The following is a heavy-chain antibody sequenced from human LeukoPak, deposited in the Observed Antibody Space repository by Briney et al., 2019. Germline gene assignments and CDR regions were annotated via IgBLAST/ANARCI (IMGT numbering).Heavy chain of an antibody. CDR1: GYTFTSYG. D-gene: IGHD3-10*01. Sequence: ASVKVSCKASGYTFTSYGLSWVRQAPGQGLERLGWISAYTGNTNYTQKFRDRITMTTETSTTTAYMELRSLRSDDTAVYYCARGGNMIRGVRGYFQHWGQGTLVIVSS. CDR3: ARGGNMIRGVRGYFQH. CDR2: ISAYTGNT. J-gene: IGHJ1*01. V-gene: IGHV1-18*01.